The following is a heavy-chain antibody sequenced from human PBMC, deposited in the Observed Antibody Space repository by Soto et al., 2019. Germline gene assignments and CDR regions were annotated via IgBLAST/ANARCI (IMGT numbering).Heavy chain of an antibody. CDR2: ISSSSSYI. J-gene: IGHJ4*02. CDR1: GFTFSSYS. CDR3: AIYYYYDGSGPKQGFDY. V-gene: IGHV3-21*01. D-gene: IGHD3-22*01. Sequence: PGGSLRLSCAASGFTFSSYSMNWVRQAPGKGLEWVSSISSSSSYIYYADSVKGRFTISRDNAKNSLYLQMNSLRAEDTAVYYYAIYYYYDGSGPKQGFDYGGKGPRVTVP.